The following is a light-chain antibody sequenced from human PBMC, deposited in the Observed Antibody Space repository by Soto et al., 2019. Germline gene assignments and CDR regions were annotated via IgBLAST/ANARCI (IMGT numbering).Light chain of an antibody. CDR3: QQSYSTPRT. J-gene: IGKJ1*01. CDR1: QSISSY. V-gene: IGKV1-39*01. Sequence: IEMTQAPSSPSASVVDRVTITWRASQSISSYLNWYQQKPGKAPKLLIYAASSLQSGVPSRFSGSGSGTDFTLTISSLQPEDFATYYCQQSYSTPRTFGQGTKVDIK. CDR2: AAS.